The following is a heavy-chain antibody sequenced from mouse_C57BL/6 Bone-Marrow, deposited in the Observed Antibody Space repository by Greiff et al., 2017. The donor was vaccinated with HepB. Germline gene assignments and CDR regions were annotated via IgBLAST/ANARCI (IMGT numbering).Heavy chain of an antibody. J-gene: IGHJ2*01. CDR1: GYTFTSYW. CDR3: ARRKLGPDDY. D-gene: IGHD4-1*01. V-gene: IGHV1-55*01. Sequence: QVQLKQSGAELVKPGASVKMSCKASGYTFTSYWITWVKQRPGQGLEWIGDIYPGSGSTNYNEKFKSKATLTVDTSSSTAYMQLSSLTSEDSAVYYCARRKLGPDDYWGQGTTLTVSS. CDR2: IYPGSGST.